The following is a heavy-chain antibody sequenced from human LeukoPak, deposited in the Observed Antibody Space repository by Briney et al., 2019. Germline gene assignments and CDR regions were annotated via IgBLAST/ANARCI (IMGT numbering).Heavy chain of an antibody. CDR3: AKDGGDSSSWYYFDY. Sequence: GGSLRLPCAASGFTFSSYAMSWVRQAPGKGLEWVSAISGSGGSTYYADSVKGRFTISRDNSKNTLYLQMNSLRAEDTAVYYCAKDGGDSSSWYYFDYWGQGTLVSVSS. J-gene: IGHJ4*02. CDR2: ISGSGGST. D-gene: IGHD6-13*01. CDR1: GFTFSSYA. V-gene: IGHV3-23*01.